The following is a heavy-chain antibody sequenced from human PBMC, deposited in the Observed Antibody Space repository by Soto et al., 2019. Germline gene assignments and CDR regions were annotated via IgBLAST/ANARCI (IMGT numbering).Heavy chain of an antibody. Sequence: EVQLLESGGGLVQTGGSLRLSCAASGFTFSSYAMSWVRQAPGNGLEWVSGISGSGGSTYYADSVKGRFTISGDNSKKTLYLQMNSMRAEDTAVDYCAKDGGYSYGYYYYDLDVWGQGTTVTVSS. CDR3: AKDGGYSYGYYYYDLDV. J-gene: IGHJ6*02. CDR2: ISGSGGST. CDR1: GFTFSSYA. D-gene: IGHD5-18*01. V-gene: IGHV3-23*01.